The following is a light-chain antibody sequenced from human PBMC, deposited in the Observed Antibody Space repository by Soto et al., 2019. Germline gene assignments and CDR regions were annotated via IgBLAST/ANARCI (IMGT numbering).Light chain of an antibody. V-gene: IGLV1-47*01. Sequence: QSLLTQPPSASGTPGQRVTISCSGSRSNIGSTYVYWFQQLSGTAPKLLIYRNSQRPSGVPDRLSGSKSGTSASLAISGLRSEDEADYYCAAWDDSLKTYVFGTGTKVTVL. J-gene: IGLJ1*01. CDR3: AAWDDSLKTYV. CDR1: RSNIGSTY. CDR2: RNS.